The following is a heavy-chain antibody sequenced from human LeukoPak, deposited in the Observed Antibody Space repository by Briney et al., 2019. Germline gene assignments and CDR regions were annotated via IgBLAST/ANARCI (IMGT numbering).Heavy chain of an antibody. CDR3: AKEPYVLRFLEWLSYFDY. J-gene: IGHJ4*02. D-gene: IGHD3-3*01. V-gene: IGHV3-30*02. CDR2: IRYDGSNK. Sequence: GGSLRLSCAASGFTFSSYGMHWVRQAPGKGLEWVAFIRYDGSNKYYADSVKGRFTISRDNSKNTLYLQMNSLRAEDTAVYYCAKEPYVLRFLEWLSYFDYWGQGTLVTVSS. CDR1: GFTFSSYG.